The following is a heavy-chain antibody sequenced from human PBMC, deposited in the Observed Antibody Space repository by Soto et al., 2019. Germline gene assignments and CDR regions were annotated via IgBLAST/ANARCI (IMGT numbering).Heavy chain of an antibody. CDR3: ARDYAGFDY. D-gene: IGHD2-2*01. CDR2: ISHSGTV. J-gene: IGHJ4*02. Sequence: SVTCGVGNVYITSSNGWLWVRQPPGKGLEWLGKISHSGTVNYNATLRSRVTISVDKPKNQLSLKLMSVTAADTAVYYCARDYAGFDYWGPGTLVTVSS. V-gene: IGHV4-4*02. CDR1: NVYITSSNG.